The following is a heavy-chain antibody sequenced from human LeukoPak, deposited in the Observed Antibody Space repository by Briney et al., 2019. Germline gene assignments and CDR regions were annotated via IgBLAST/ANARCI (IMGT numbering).Heavy chain of an antibody. CDR3: AADPEAWELEASDI. D-gene: IGHD1-26*01. CDR1: GFTFTSSA. J-gene: IGHJ3*02. CDR2: IVVGSGNT. V-gene: IGHV1-58*02. Sequence: GTSVKVSCKASGFTFTSSAMRWVRQARGQRLEWIGWIVVGSGNTNYAQKFQERVTITRDMSTSTAYMELSSLRSEDTAVYYCAADPEAWELEASDIWGQGTMVTVSS.